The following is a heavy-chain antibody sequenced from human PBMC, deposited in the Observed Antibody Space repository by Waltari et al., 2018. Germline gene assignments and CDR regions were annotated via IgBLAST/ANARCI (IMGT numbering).Heavy chain of an antibody. CDR2: IYYSGST. D-gene: IGHD5-18*01. CDR1: GGSISSYY. J-gene: IGHJ6*02. V-gene: IGHV4-59*01. Sequence: QVQLQESGPGLVKPSETLSLTCTVSGGSISSYYWSWIRQPPGKGLEWIGYIYYSGSTNNNPSLKSRVTISVDTSKNQFSLKLSSVTAADTAVYYCARGGYSYGYGMDVWGQGTTVTVSS. CDR3: ARGGYSYGYGMDV.